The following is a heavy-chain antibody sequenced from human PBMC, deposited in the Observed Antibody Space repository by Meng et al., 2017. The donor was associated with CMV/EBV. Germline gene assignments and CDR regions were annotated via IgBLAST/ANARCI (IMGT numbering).Heavy chain of an antibody. CDR2: ISAYNGNT. Sequence: VQLVQLGAGVKKPGASVKFSCQASGYTFTSYGISWVRQAPGQGLEWMGWISAYNGNTNYAQKLQGRVTMTTDTSTSTAYMELRSLRSDDTAVYYCARDAVVPADAPFHYWGQGTLVTVSS. CDR3: ARDAVVPADAPFHY. V-gene: IGHV1-18*01. D-gene: IGHD2-2*01. J-gene: IGHJ4*02. CDR1: GYTFTSYG.